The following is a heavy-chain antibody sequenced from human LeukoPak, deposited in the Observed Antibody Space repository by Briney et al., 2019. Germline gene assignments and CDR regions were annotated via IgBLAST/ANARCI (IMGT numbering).Heavy chain of an antibody. J-gene: IGHJ6*02. Sequence: LETLSLTCTVSGGSISSDYWSWIRQPPGKGLEWIGYIYYSGSTNYNPSLKSRVTISVDTSKDQFSLKLSSVTAADTAVYYCARDDTVSMDVWGQGTTVTVSS. CDR3: ARDDTVSMDV. D-gene: IGHD4-17*01. CDR1: GGSISSDY. CDR2: IYYSGST. V-gene: IGHV4-59*01.